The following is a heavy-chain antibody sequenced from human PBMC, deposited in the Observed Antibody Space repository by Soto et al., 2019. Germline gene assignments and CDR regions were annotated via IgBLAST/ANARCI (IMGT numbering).Heavy chain of an antibody. CDR1: GFTFSSYS. CDR2: IYSGGST. CDR3: ASERAGYSSGWYGGYYYGMDV. V-gene: IGHV3-53*01. Sequence: LRLSCAASGFTFSSYSMNWVRQAPGKGLEWVSVIYSGGSTYYADSVKGRFTISRDNSKNTLYLQMNSLRAEDTAVYYCASERAGYSSGWYGGYYYGMDVWGQGTTVTVSS. J-gene: IGHJ6*02. D-gene: IGHD6-19*01.